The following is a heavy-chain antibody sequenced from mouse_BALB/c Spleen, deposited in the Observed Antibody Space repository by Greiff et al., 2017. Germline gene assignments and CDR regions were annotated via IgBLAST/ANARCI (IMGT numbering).Heavy chain of an antibody. CDR2: IWAGGST. D-gene: IGHD1-1*01. Sequence: QVQLKESGPGLVAPSQSLSITCTVSGFSLTSYGVHWVRQPPGKGLEWLGVIWAGGSTNYNSALMSRLSISKDNSKSQVFLKMNSLQTDDTAMYYCARDHHYGSSPLDYWGQGTTLTVSS. CDR1: GFSLTSYG. V-gene: IGHV2-9*02. J-gene: IGHJ2*01. CDR3: ARDHHYGSSPLDY.